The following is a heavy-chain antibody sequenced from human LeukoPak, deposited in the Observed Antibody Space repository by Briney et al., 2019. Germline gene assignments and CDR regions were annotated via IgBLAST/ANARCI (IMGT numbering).Heavy chain of an antibody. D-gene: IGHD6-6*01. CDR1: GFTFSSYA. V-gene: IGHV3-23*01. CDR3: AKDGHTIAARFDI. J-gene: IGHJ3*02. CDR2: ISGSGGNT. Sequence: HPGGSLRLSRAASGFTFSSYAMSWVRQAPGKGLEWVSAISGSGGNTYYADSVKGRFTISRDNSKNTLYLQMNSLRAEDTAVYYCAKDGHTIAARFDIWGQGTMVTVSS.